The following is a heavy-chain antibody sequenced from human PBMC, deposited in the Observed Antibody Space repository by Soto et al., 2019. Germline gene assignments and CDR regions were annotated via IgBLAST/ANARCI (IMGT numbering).Heavy chain of an antibody. J-gene: IGHJ4*02. V-gene: IGHV3-23*01. CDR1: GFTFSSNA. CDR3: ARSLRGVITDFDS. D-gene: IGHD3-10*01. Sequence: EVQLLESGGGLVQPGGSLRLSCAASGFTFSSNAMSWVRQAPGKGLEWVSAISGTTDNTYYADSVKGRFTISRDNSKNRLYLQMSRLRAADTALYCCARSLRGVITDFDSWGQGTLVTVSS. CDR2: ISGTTDNT.